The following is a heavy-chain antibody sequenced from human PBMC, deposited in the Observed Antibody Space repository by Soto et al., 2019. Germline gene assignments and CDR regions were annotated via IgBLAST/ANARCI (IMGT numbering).Heavy chain of an antibody. CDR1: GGTFSSYA. Sequence: QVQLVQSGAEVKKPGSSVKVSCKASGGTFSSYAISWVRQAPGQGLEWMGGIIPIFGTANYAQKFQGRVTITEDESTSTAYMELSSLRSEDTAVYYCARDEYCISTSCLEYFQHWGQGTLVTVSS. J-gene: IGHJ1*01. V-gene: IGHV1-69*12. CDR2: IIPIFGTA. CDR3: ARDEYCISTSCLEYFQH. D-gene: IGHD2-2*01.